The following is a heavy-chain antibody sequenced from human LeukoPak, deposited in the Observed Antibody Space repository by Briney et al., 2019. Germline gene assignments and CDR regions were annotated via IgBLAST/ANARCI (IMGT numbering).Heavy chain of an antibody. D-gene: IGHD3-22*01. Sequence: GGSLRLSCAASGFTVSSNYMSWVRQAPGKGLEWVSVIYSGGSTYYADSVKGRFTISRDNSKNTLYLQMNSLRAEDTAVYYCARPTYFYDSSGYCLDYWGQGTLVTVSS. J-gene: IGHJ4*02. CDR3: ARPTYFYDSSGYCLDY. CDR1: GFTVSSNY. CDR2: IYSGGST. V-gene: IGHV3-66*04.